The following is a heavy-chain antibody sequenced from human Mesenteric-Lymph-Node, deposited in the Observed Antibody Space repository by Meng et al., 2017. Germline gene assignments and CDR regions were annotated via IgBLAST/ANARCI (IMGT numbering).Heavy chain of an antibody. CDR1: GFTFSSYA. V-gene: IGHV3-23*01. CDR2: ISGSGGST. CDR3: AKSYVWGSYRYYFDY. D-gene: IGHD3-16*02. Sequence: GESLKISCAASGFTFSSYAMSWVRQAPGKGLEWVSAISGSGGSTYYADSVKGRFTISRDNSKNTLYLQMNSLRAEDTAVYYCAKSYVWGSYRYYFDYWGQGTLVTVSS. J-gene: IGHJ4*02.